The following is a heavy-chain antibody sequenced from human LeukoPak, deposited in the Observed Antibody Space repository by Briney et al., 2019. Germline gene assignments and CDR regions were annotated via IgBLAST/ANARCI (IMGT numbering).Heavy chain of an antibody. CDR2: ISGSGGGT. V-gene: IGHV3-23*01. CDR3: AKDLGRYRNNYFDY. D-gene: IGHD1-26*01. CDR1: GSTFNSYA. J-gene: IGHJ4*02. Sequence: GGSLRLSCAASGSTFNSYAMSWVRQAPEKGLEWVATISGSGGGTYYADSVKGRFTISRDDSKNTLYLQMNSLRAEDMAVYYCAKDLGRYRNNYFDYWGQGTLVTVSS.